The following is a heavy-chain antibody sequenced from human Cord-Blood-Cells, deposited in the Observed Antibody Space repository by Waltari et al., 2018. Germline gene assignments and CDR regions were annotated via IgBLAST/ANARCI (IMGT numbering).Heavy chain of an antibody. CDR1: GYTFTGYF. J-gene: IGHJ5*02. CDR3: ARDGELTRGNWFDP. CDR2: INPHRCST. V-gene: IGHV1-2*02. Sequence: QVQLVQSGAEVKKPGAYGKVPCKDSGYTFTGYFMHGVGQAPEQGLEWMGWINPHRCSTNTAQKVKGQVTMTRDTSTSTAYMELSRLRSADTAVYYCARDGELTRGNWFDPWGQGTLVTVSS. D-gene: IGHD1-7*01.